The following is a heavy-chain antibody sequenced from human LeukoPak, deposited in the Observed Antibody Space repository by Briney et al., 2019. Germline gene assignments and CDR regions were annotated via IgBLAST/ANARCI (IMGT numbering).Heavy chain of an antibody. CDR2: ISNRGSGT. CDR3: AKDPNGDYVGAFDF. Sequence: GGSLRLSCAASGFTFSSYGMGWVRQAPGKGLEWVSGISNRGSGTYYADSVKGRFTISRDNSKRTLYLQMNSLRAEDTAMYYCAKDPNGDYVGAFDFWGQGTLVTVSS. CDR1: GFTFSSYG. J-gene: IGHJ3*01. D-gene: IGHD4-23*01. V-gene: IGHV3-23*01.